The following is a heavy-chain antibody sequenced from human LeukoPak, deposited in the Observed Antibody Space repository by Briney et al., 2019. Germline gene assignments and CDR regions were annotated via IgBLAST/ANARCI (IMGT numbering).Heavy chain of an antibody. J-gene: IGHJ4*02. D-gene: IGHD6-13*01. CDR1: GFTFRSYA. CDR3: AKDQRQRAAAGPDY. Sequence: GGALRLSCVASGFTFRSYAMCWVRHAPGKGLEWVSAISGSGDSTYYADSVKGRYTISRDNSKNTLYLQMNSLRAEDTAVYYCAKDQRQRAAAGPDYWGQGTLVTVSS. V-gene: IGHV3-23*01. CDR2: ISGSGDST.